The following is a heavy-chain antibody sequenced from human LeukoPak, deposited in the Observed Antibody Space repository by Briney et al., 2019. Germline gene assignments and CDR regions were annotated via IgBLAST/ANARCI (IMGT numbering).Heavy chain of an antibody. CDR2: MNPNSGNT. D-gene: IGHD3-22*01. CDR3: ARGLWATYYYDSSGYVNGFDI. CDR1: GYTFTSYG. V-gene: IGHV1-8*02. Sequence: ASVKVSCKASGYTFTSYGISWVRQATGQGLEWMGWMNPNSGNTGYAQKFQGRVTMTRNTSIGTAYMELSSLRSEDTAVYYCARGLWATYYYDSSGYVNGFDIWGQGTMVTVSS. J-gene: IGHJ3*02.